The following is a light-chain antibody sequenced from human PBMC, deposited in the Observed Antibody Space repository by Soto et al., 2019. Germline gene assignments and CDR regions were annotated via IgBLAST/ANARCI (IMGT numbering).Light chain of an antibody. CDR2: DTD. V-gene: IGLV7-46*01. J-gene: IGLJ1*01. Sequence: QAVVTQEPSLTVSPGGTVTLTCGSSTGPVTNGHFPYWFQQKPGQAPRPLIYDTDTKHSWTPARFSGSLLGDKAALTLSSARPEDEADYYCLLSYSGRLYVFGPGTKLTVL. CDR1: TGPVTNGHF. CDR3: LLSYSGRLYV.